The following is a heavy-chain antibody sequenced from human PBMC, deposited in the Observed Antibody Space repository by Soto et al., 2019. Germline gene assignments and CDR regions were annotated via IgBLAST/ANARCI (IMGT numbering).Heavy chain of an antibody. CDR3: AKKITPPTLQHYYFDY. D-gene: IGHD1-1*01. CDR2: ISGSGGST. V-gene: IGHV3-23*01. J-gene: IGHJ4*02. Sequence: GGSLRLSCAASGFTFSSYAMSWVRQAPGKGLEWVSAISGSGGSTYYADTVKGRFTISRDNSKNTLHLQMNSLRAEDTAVYYCAKKITPPTLQHYYFDYWGQGTLVTAPQ. CDR1: GFTFSSYA.